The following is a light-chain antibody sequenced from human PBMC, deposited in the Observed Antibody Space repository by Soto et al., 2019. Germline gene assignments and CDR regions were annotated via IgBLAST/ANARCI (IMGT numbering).Light chain of an antibody. CDR3: QQYNSYPIT. Sequence: DIQMTQSPSTLSASVVDRVTVSCRASKSISSWLAWYQQKPGKAPKLLIYDASSLESGVPSRFSGSGSGTEFTLTISSLQPDDFATYYCQQYNSYPITFGQGTRLEI. J-gene: IGKJ5*01. CDR2: DAS. CDR1: KSISSW. V-gene: IGKV1-5*01.